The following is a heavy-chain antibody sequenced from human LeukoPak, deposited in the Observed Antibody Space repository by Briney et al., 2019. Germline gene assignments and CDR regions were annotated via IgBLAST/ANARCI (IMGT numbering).Heavy chain of an antibody. J-gene: IGHJ5*02. CDR3: ARPTRGYCRGGSCYATPHGWFDP. V-gene: IGHV4-38-2*01. D-gene: IGHD2-15*01. CDR2: IYHSGST. Sequence: SETLSLTCAVSGYSISSGYYWGWIRQPPGKGLEWMGSIYHSGSTYYNPSLKSRVTISVDTSKNQFSLKLSSVTAAGTAVYYCARPTRGYCRGGSCYATPHGWFDPWGQGTLVTVSS. CDR1: GYSISSGYY.